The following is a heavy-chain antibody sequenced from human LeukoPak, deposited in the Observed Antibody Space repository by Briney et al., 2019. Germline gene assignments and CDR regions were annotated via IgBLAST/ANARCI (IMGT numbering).Heavy chain of an antibody. CDR3: ARECRGIAVAVNYYYYGMDV. D-gene: IGHD6-19*01. CDR1: GFTFSSYA. V-gene: IGHV3-30*04. J-gene: IGHJ6*02. Sequence: PGGSLRLSCAASGFTFSSYAMHWVRQAPGKGLEWVVVISYDGSNKYYADSVKGRFTISRDNSKNTLYLQMNSLRAEDTAVYYCARECRGIAVAVNYYYYGMDVWGQGTTVTVSS. CDR2: ISYDGSNK.